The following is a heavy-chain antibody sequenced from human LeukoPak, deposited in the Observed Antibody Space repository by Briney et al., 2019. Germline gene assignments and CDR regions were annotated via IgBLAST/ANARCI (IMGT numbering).Heavy chain of an antibody. CDR1: GGSFSGYY. CDR3: SRRVIITSWFDP. D-gene: IGHD3-10*01. J-gene: IGHJ5*02. CDR2: INDSGCT. V-gene: IGHV4-34*01. Sequence: SETLSLPCAVCGGSFSGYYWSWIRQPPGKGLEWIGEINDSGCTNYNPSLKSRVTIPVDTSKNQFFLQMGSVTPSDLAVDYCSRRVIITSWFDPWRQRTLATVP.